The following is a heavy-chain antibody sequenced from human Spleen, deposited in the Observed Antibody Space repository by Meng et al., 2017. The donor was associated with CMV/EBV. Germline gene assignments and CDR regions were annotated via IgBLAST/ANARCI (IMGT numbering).Heavy chain of an antibody. CDR2: IYSGGST. Sequence: GESLKISCAASGFTVSSNYMSWVRQAPGKGLEWVSVIYSGGSTYYADSVKGRFTISRDNSKNTLYLQMNSLRAEDTAVYYCARVGVVPAAYYYYGMDVWGQGTTVTVSS. J-gene: IGHJ6*02. D-gene: IGHD2-2*01. V-gene: IGHV3-53*01. CDR3: ARVGVVPAAYYYYGMDV. CDR1: GFTVSSNY.